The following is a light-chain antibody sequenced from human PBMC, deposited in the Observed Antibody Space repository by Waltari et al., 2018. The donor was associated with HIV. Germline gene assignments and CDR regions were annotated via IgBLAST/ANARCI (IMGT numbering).Light chain of an antibody. CDR2: GGP. J-gene: IGKJ1*01. CDR1: QVISSY. V-gene: IGKV1-8*01. CDR3: QQYYNYPRT. Sequence: AIRMTQSPSSFSASTGDRVTITCRASQVISSYLAWYKQKPRKAPNLLIYGGPTLQTGVPSRFSGSGSGTYFTLTISCLQSEDFATYYCQQYYNYPRTFGQGTKVEIK.